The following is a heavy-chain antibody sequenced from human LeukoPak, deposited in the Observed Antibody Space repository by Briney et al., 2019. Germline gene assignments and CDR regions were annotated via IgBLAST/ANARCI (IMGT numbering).Heavy chain of an antibody. CDR3: ARAMVRGVIPY. D-gene: IGHD3-10*01. V-gene: IGHV3-30*04. CDR1: GLTFRAYA. Sequence: GGSLRLSCAASGLTFRAYAMHWVRQAPGKGLEWLAVISNDGTIQYYADSVKGRFTISRDNSRNIMNLQTDSLRPEDTALYYCARAMVRGVIPYWGQGTLVTVSS. J-gene: IGHJ4*02. CDR2: ISNDGTIQ.